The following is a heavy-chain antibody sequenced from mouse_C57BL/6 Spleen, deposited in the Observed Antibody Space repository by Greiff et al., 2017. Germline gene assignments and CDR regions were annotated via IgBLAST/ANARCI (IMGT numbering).Heavy chain of an antibody. CDR1: GYAFSSSW. CDR2: IYPGDGDT. V-gene: IGHV1-82*01. J-gene: IGHJ4*01. CDR3: ERWGHYYAMDY. Sequence: VQLQQSGPELVKPGASVKISCKASGYAFSSSWMNWVKQRPGKGLAGIGRIYPGDGDTNYNGKFKGKAALTADKSSSTAYMRLISLTSEDAAVYFWERWGHYYAMDYWGQGTSVTVSS.